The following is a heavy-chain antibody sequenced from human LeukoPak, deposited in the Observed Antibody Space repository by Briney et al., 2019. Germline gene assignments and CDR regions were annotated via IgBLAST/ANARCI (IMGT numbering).Heavy chain of an antibody. CDR2: IYHSGCT. CDR3: ARVATYYYDSSGYWLDY. Sequence: PSGTLSLTCAVSGGSISSSNWWSWVRQPPGKGLEWIGEIYHSGCTNYNPSLKSRVTISVDKSKNQFSLKLSSVTAADTAVYYCARVATYYYDSSGYWLDYWGQGTLVTVSS. D-gene: IGHD3-22*01. J-gene: IGHJ4*02. CDR1: GGSISSSNW. V-gene: IGHV4-4*02.